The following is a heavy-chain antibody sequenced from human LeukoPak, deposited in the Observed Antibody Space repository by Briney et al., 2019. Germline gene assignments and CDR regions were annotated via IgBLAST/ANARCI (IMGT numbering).Heavy chain of an antibody. D-gene: IGHD2-15*01. CDR3: ARWFCRGACYYMDV. CDR2: IYYSGST. CDR1: GRSITSCY. V-gene: IGHV4-59*01. J-gene: IGHJ6*03. Sequence: SETLSLTCTVSGRSITSCYWRCIGQPPGKGLEYIGHIYYSGSTAYNPSLRSRATISVDTSKNQFSLKLNSVSAADTAMYFCARWFCRGACYYMDVWGKGTTVTVSS.